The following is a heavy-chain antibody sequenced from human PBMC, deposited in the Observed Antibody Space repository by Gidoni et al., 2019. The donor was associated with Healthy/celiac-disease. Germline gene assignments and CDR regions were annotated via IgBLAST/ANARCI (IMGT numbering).Heavy chain of an antibody. Sequence: QVQLVVSGGGVVQPGRSLRLSCAGSGFTFSSYGMHWVRQAPGKGLEGVAVISYYGSNKYYADSVKGRFTISRDNSKNTLYLQMNSLRAEDTAVYYCAKDQEGYNWNDEGPFDYWGQGTLVTVSS. D-gene: IGHD1-1*01. CDR1: GFTFSSYG. CDR2: ISYYGSNK. CDR3: AKDQEGYNWNDEGPFDY. J-gene: IGHJ4*02. V-gene: IGHV3-30*18.